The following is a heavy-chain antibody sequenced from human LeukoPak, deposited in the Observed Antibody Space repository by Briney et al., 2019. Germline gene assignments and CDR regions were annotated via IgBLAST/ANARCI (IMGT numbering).Heavy chain of an antibody. CDR3: AKDLLGDFWSGYYKGNWFDP. V-gene: IGHV3-23*01. J-gene: IGHJ5*02. D-gene: IGHD3-3*01. CDR1: GFTFSSYA. Sequence: GGSLRLSCAASGFTFSSYAMHWVRQAPGKGLEWVSAISGSGGSTYYADSVKGRFTISRDNSKNTLYLQMNSLRAEDTAVYYCAKDLLGDFWSGYYKGNWFDPWGQGTLVTVSS. CDR2: ISGSGGST.